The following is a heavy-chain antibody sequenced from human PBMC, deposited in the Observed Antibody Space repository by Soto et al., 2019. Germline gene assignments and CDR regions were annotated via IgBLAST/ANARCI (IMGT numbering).Heavy chain of an antibody. CDR2: FDPEDGET. CDR1: GYTLTELS. CDR3: AAGWLRFLEWFPQPYYGMDV. J-gene: IGHJ6*02. Sequence: ASVKVSCKVSGYTLTELSMHWVRQAPGKGLEWMGGFDPEDGETIYAQKFQGRVTMTEDTSTDTAYMELSSLRSEDTAVYYCAAGWLRFLEWFPQPYYGMDVWGQGTTVTV. V-gene: IGHV1-24*01. D-gene: IGHD3-3*01.